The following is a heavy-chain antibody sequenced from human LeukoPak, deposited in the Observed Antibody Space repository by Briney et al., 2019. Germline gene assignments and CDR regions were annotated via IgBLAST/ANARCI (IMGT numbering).Heavy chain of an antibody. D-gene: IGHD6-19*01. V-gene: IGHV3-23*01. Sequence: GGSLRLSCAASEFTFSSYNMNWVRQAPGKGLEWVSAISGSGGSTYYADSVKGRFTISRDNSKNTLYLQMNSLRAEDTAVYYCAKDVAVAGTGYDYWGQGTLVTVSS. CDR3: AKDVAVAGTGYDY. CDR2: ISGSGGST. CDR1: EFTFSSYN. J-gene: IGHJ4*02.